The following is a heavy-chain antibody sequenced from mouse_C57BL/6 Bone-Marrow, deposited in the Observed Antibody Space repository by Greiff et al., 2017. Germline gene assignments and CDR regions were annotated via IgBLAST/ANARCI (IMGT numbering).Heavy chain of an antibody. V-gene: IGHV14-3*01. CDR1: GFYIKNTY. Sequence: EVQLQQSVAELVRPGASVKLSCTASGFYIKNTYMHWVKQRPEQGLEWIGRIDPANGTTKYAPKFQGKATITADTSSNTAYLQLSSLTSEDTAIYYCARDYCNYFYAMDYWGQGTSVTVSS. CDR2: IDPANGTT. D-gene: IGHD2-1*01. CDR3: ARDYCNYFYAMDY. J-gene: IGHJ4*01.